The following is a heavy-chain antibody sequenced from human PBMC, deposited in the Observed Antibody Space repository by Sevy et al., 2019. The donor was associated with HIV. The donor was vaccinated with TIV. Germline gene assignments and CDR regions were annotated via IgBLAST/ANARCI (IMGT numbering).Heavy chain of an antibody. CDR1: GYTFTSYG. CDR2: ISPYNGNT. V-gene: IGHV1-18*01. Sequence: ASVKVSCKASGYTFTSYGISWVRQAPGQGLEWMGWISPYNGNTNYAQKLQGRVTMTTDTSTSTAYMELRSLRSDDTAVYYCATDVISGHEDYWGQGTLVTVSS. J-gene: IGHJ4*02. D-gene: IGHD2-21*01. CDR3: ATDVISGHEDY.